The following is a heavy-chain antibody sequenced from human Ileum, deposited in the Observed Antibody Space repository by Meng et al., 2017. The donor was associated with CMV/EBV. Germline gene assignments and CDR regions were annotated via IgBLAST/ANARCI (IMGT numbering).Heavy chain of an antibody. CDR3: ARGLYYYDSSGYYYHDAFDI. CDR2: IYYSGST. V-gene: IGHV4-59*01. Sequence: SETLSLTCTVSGGSISSYYWSWIRQPPGKGLEWIGYIYYSGSTNYNPSLKSRVTISVDTSKNQFSLKLSSVTAADTAVYYCARGLYYYDSSGYYYHDAFDIWGQGTMVTVSS. D-gene: IGHD3-22*01. J-gene: IGHJ3*02. CDR1: GGSISSYY.